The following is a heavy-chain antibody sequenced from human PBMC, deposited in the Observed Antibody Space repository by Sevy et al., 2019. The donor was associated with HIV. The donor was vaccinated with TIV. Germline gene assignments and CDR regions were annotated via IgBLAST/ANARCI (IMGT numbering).Heavy chain of an antibody. J-gene: IGHJ4*02. CDR3: ARVGGAREGYDYVGSSFIDH. D-gene: IGHD3-16*01. CDR2: IIPRFGTA. CDR1: GGSFSKSD. V-gene: IGHV1-69*13. Sequence: ASVKVSCKVSGGSFSKSDVIWVRQAPGQGLEWMGRIIPRFGTANYAQRFQGRVTITADESMRTVFMRLSRLRSEDTALIYCARVGGAREGYDYVGSSFIDHWGQGTLVTVSS.